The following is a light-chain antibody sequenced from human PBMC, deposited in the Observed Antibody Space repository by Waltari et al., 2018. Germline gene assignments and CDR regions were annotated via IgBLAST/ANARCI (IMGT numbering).Light chain of an antibody. CDR2: DDS. CDR3: QVWDTSSNLHVV. V-gene: IGLV3-21*03. CDR1: NIGSKS. J-gene: IGLJ2*01. Sequence: SYVLTQPPSVSVAPGKTARITCGGNNIGSKSVTWYQQKPGQAPVLVVYDDSDRPSGIPERFSGANSGNTATLTISRVEAGDEADYYCQVWDTSSNLHVVFGGGAKLTVL.